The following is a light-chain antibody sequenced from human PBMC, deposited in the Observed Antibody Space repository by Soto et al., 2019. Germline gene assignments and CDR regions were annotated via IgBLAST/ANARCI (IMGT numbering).Light chain of an antibody. CDR2: GAS. V-gene: IGKV3-20*01. Sequence: EIRLTQSPGTLSLSPGDGATLSCRASQSVSSGYLAWYQQKPGQAPRLLIYGASRRATGIPDRFSGSGSGTDFTLSISRLEPEDFAVYWCQHYGNSPTFGQGTKVDVK. CDR1: QSVSSGY. J-gene: IGKJ1*01. CDR3: QHYGNSPT.